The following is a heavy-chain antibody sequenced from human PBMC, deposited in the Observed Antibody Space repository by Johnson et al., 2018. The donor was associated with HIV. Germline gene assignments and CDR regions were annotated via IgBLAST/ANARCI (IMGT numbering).Heavy chain of an antibody. V-gene: IGHV3-64*01. J-gene: IGHJ3*01. CDR3: AIPYYFDRGVYH. D-gene: IGHD3-22*01. CDR1: GFTFSSYA. CDR2: ISSNGGST. Sequence: EQLVESGGGLVQPGGSLRLSCAASGFTFSSYAMHWVRQAPGKGLEYVSAISSNGGSTFYANSVKGRFTIFRDNSKSTLYLQMGSLRAEDMGVYYCAIPYYFDRGVYHWGQGTMVTVSS.